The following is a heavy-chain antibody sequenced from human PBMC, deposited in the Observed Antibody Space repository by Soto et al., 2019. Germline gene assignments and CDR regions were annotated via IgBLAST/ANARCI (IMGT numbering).Heavy chain of an antibody. CDR2: VSVSGTTT. CDR1: GFAFSSYA. CDR3: AKGPHAKGFDC. J-gene: IGHJ4*02. V-gene: IGHV3-23*01. Sequence: PGGSLRLSCAASGFAFSSYAMSWVRQASGKGLEWVSTVSVSGTTTYYADSVKGRFTVSRDNSKNTLYLQMNSLRAEDTAVYYCAKGPHAKGFDCWSQGTVVTVSS.